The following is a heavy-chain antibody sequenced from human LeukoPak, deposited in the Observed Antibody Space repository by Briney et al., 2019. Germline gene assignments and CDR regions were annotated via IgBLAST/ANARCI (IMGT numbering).Heavy chain of an antibody. Sequence: SETLSLTCTVSGGSISGYYWSWIRQPPGKGLEWIGYIYYSGSTNYNPSLKSRVTISVDTSKNQFSLKLSSVTAADTAVYYCASWGATAFDYWGQGTLVTVSS. V-gene: IGHV4-59*01. J-gene: IGHJ4*02. CDR2: IYYSGST. CDR3: ASWGATAFDY. D-gene: IGHD1-26*01. CDR1: GGSISGYY.